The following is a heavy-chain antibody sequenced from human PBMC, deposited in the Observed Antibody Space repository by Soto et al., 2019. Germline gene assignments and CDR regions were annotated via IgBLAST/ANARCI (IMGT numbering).Heavy chain of an antibody. D-gene: IGHD2-8*01. CDR2: IWYDGSNK. J-gene: IGHJ6*02. V-gene: IGHV3-33*01. CDR1: GFTFSSYG. Sequence: GGSLRLSCAASGFTFSSYGMHWVRQAPGKGLEWVAVIWYDGSNKYYADSVKGRFTISRYNSMNTLYLQMNSLGAEDTAVYYCASCCTNGQSPRAMDVWGQGTTVTVSS. CDR3: ASCCTNGQSPRAMDV.